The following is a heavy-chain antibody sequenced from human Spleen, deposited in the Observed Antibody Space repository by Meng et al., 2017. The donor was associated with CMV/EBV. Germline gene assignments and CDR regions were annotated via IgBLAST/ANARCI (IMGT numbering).Heavy chain of an antibody. CDR1: GFTFSSYW. CDR3: TTDWR. CDR2: IKSKADGGTR. J-gene: IGHJ4*02. V-gene: IGHV3-15*01. Sequence: GGSLRLSCAASGFTFSSYWMHWVRQAPGKGLEWVGRIKSKADGGTRDYAAPVQGRFTISRDDSKSTVSLQMNSLKSEDTAIYYCTTDWRWGQGTLVTVSS.